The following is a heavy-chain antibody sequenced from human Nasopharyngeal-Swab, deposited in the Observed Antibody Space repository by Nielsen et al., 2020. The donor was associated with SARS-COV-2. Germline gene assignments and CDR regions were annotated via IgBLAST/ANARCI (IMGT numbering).Heavy chain of an antibody. CDR1: GFTFSSYA. Sequence: GESLKISCAASGFTFSSYAMRWVRQAPGKGLEWVSTINNSGGSTYYADSVKGRFTISRDNSKNTLYLQLNSLRAEDTAVYYCAKDCILTGYCGGDAFDIWGQGTMVTVSS. D-gene: IGHD3-9*01. J-gene: IGHJ3*02. V-gene: IGHV3-23*01. CDR2: INNSGGST. CDR3: AKDCILTGYCGGDAFDI.